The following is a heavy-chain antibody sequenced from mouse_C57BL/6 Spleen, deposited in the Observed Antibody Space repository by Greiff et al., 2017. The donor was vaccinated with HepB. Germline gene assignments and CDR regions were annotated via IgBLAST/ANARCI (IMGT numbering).Heavy chain of an antibody. D-gene: IGHD1-1*01. J-gene: IGHJ1*03. CDR3: ARGVLRSYWYFDV. V-gene: IGHV5-17*01. CDR1: GFTFSDYG. Sequence: EVQRVESGGGLVKPGGSLKLSCAASGFTFSDYGMHWVRQAPEKGLEWVAYISSGSSTIYYADTVKGRFTISRDNAKNTLFLQMTSLRSEDTAMYYCARGVLRSYWYFDVWGTGTTVTVSS. CDR2: ISSGSSTI.